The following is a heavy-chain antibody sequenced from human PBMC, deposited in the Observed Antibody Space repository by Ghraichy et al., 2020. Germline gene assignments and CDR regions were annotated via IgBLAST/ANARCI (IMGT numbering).Heavy chain of an antibody. Sequence: SETLSLTCTVSGGSISSSSYYWGWIRQPPGKGLEWIVSLYYSGSTYYTPSLQIRVTISVDTSKNQFSLKLVSVTAADTAVYCCARRPCSVATSRDSMDVWRQGTTVTVSS. D-gene: IGHD5-12*01. CDR1: GGSISSSSYY. CDR2: LYYSGST. J-gene: IGHJ6*02. CDR3: ARRPCSVATSRDSMDV. V-gene: IGHV4-39*01.